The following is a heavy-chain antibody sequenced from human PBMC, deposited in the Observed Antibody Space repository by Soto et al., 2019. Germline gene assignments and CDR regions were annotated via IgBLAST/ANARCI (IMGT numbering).Heavy chain of an antibody. CDR1: GGTFSSYA. J-gene: IGHJ6*02. Sequence: QVQLVQSGAEMKEPGSSVKVSCKTSGGTFSSYAISWLRQAPGQGLEWMGGIIPLFRTADYAQKFQGRVTIATDESASRAYMKRSSLTSEDTAVYYFARDKVRLQLGGNYGYMLDCWGQGTTVTVSS. CDR2: IIPLFRTA. V-gene: IGHV1-69*05. D-gene: IGHD4-17*01. CDR3: ARDKVRLQLGGNYGYMLDC.